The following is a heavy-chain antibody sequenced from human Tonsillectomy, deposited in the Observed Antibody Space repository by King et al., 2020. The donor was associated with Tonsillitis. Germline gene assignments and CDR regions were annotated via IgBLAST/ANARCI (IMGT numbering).Heavy chain of an antibody. Sequence: VQLVESGGGLVQPGGSLRLSCAASGFTFTSYWMHWVRQAPGEGLVWVSRINGDQSITNYADSVKGRFSISRDNAKNTLHLEMNSLGAEDTAVYYCTRGEDSAFWGQGAQVIVSS. CDR2: INGDQSIT. D-gene: IGHD3-22*01. V-gene: IGHV3-74*01. CDR1: GFTFTSYW. CDR3: TRGEDSAF. J-gene: IGHJ4*02.